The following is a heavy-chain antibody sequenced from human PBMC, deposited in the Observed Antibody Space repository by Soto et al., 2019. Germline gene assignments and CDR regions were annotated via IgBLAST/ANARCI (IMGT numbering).Heavy chain of an antibody. CDR1: GFTFSSYW. J-gene: IGHJ4*02. CDR3: ASGGAVAGTH. D-gene: IGHD6-19*01. V-gene: IGHV3-7*01. Sequence: QLVESGGGLVLPGGSLRLSCGASGFTFSSYWMSWVRRAPGKGLEWVANIKEDGSDKYYVDSGKGRFTISRDNAKNSLYLQMNSLRAEDTAVYYCASGGAVAGTHWGQGSLVTVST. CDR2: IKEDGSDK.